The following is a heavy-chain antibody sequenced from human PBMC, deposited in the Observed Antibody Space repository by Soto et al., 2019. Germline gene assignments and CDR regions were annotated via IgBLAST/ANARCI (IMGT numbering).Heavy chain of an antibody. D-gene: IGHD3-22*01. CDR2: INHSGRV. CDR1: GGSFSGHS. J-gene: IGHJ5*01. Sequence: QVQLQQWGAGLLKPSETLSLTCAVYGGSFSGHSWTWIRQSPGKGLEWIGDINHSGRVNYSPSLKSRVTISLDTSKNQCSLTLSAVTVADTAMYYCSTRAYDTNGYYRFDPWGKGTLVTVSS. CDR3: STRAYDTNGYYRFDP. V-gene: IGHV4-34*01.